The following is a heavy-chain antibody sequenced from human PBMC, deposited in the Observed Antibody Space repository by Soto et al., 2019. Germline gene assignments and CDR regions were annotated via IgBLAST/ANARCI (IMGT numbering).Heavy chain of an antibody. D-gene: IGHD6-19*01. CDR2: IYYSGST. J-gene: IGHJ3*02. CDR1: GGSISSYY. V-gene: IGHV4-59*01. Sequence: SETLSLTCTVSGGSISSYYWSWIRQPPGKGLEWIGYIYYSGSTNYNPSLKSRVTISVDTSKNQFSLKLSSVTAADTAVYYCARLVAGTGAGAFDIWGQGTMVT. CDR3: ARLVAGTGAGAFDI.